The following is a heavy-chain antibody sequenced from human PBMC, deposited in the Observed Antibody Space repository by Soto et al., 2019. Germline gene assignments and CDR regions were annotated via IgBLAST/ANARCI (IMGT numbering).Heavy chain of an antibody. CDR3: ARDFRLLKSLFDY. Sequence: GGSLRLSCLASGFSFNSFNMNWIRRAPGRGLEWVASISVSGDNIYYGDSVQGRFSISRDNSKRSVFLDLSSLRVEDTAVYYCARDFRLLKSLFDYWGRGTLVTVSS. V-gene: IGHV3-21*01. J-gene: IGHJ4*02. D-gene: IGHD3-16*01. CDR2: ISVSGDNI. CDR1: GFSFNSFN.